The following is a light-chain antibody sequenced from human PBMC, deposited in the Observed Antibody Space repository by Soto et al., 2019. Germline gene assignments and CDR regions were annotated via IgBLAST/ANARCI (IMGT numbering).Light chain of an antibody. J-gene: IGKJ1*01. V-gene: IGKV1-5*03. Sequence: DIQMTQSPSTLSGSVGDRVTITCRASQTISSWLAWYQQKPGKAPKLLIYKASTLKSGVPSRFSGSGSGTEFTLTISSLQPEDSATYFCQQSYSAPTFGQGTKVDI. CDR1: QTISSW. CDR3: QQSYSAPT. CDR2: KAS.